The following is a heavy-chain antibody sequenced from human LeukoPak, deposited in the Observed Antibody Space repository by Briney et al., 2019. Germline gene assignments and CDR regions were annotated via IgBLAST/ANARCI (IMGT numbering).Heavy chain of an antibody. Sequence: GGSLRLSCAASGFTFSSYAMSWVRQAPGKGLEWVSVISGSGGSTYYADSVKGRFTLSRDNSKNMLYLQMNSLRAEDTAVYYCATMGELRFLGWSLRGPFQHWGQGTLVTVSS. V-gene: IGHV3-23*01. J-gene: IGHJ1*01. D-gene: IGHD3-3*01. CDR1: GFTFSSYA. CDR2: ISGSGGST. CDR3: ATMGELRFLGWSLRGPFQH.